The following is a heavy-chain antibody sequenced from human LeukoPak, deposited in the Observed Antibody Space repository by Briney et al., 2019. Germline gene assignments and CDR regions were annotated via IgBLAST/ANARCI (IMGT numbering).Heavy chain of an antibody. D-gene: IGHD3-3*01. CDR1: GASYSAYY. CDR3: AVGITILGVAAPFDS. Sequence: SETLSLTCAVYGASYSAYYWSWIRQPPGKGLEWIGAIDHRGTATYNPSLKSRLTISADASKNQFSLKLNSVTDADTAVYYCAVGITILGVAAPFDSWGQGNLVIVSS. CDR2: IDHRGTA. V-gene: IGHV4-34*01. J-gene: IGHJ4*02.